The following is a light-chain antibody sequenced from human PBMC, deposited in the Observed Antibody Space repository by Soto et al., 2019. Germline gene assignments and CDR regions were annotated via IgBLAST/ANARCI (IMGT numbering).Light chain of an antibody. J-gene: IGKJ5*01. CDR1: QSVSGN. CDR2: DTA. V-gene: IGKV3-15*01. Sequence: EIEMTQSPATLSVSPGERATLSCRASQSVSGNLAWYQQKPGQAPRLLIYDTATRATGIPARFSCSGSGTEFTLTISSLQSEDFAVYYCQQYSNWPTFGQGTRLDIK. CDR3: QQYSNWPT.